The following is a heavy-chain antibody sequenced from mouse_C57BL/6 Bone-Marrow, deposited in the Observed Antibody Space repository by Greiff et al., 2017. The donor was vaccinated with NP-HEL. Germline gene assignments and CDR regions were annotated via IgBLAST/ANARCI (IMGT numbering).Heavy chain of an antibody. CDR2: ISSGGDYT. J-gene: IGHJ2*01. CDR1: GFTFSSYA. D-gene: IGHD1-1*01. CDR3: TRGDYYGSSYLFDY. V-gene: IGHV5-9-1*02. Sequence: EVMLVESGEGLVKPGGSLKLSCAASGFTFSSYAMSWVRQTPEKRLEWVAYISSGGDYTYYADTVKGRFTISRDNARNTLYLQMSSLKSEDTAMYYCTRGDYYGSSYLFDYWGQGTTLTVSS.